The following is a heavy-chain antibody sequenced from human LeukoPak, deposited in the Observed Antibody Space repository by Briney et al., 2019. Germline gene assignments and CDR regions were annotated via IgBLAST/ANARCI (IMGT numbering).Heavy chain of an antibody. CDR2: ISYDGSNK. CDR1: GFTFSSYA. J-gene: IGHJ4*02. CDR3: AREAKGNSDYDVGYFDY. D-gene: IGHD5-12*01. Sequence: GGSLRLSCAASGFTFSSYAMHWVRQAPGKGLEWVAVISYDGSNKYYADSVKGRFTISRDNSKNTLYLQMNSLRAEDTAVYYCAREAKGNSDYDVGYFDYWGQGTLVTVSS. V-gene: IGHV3-30*01.